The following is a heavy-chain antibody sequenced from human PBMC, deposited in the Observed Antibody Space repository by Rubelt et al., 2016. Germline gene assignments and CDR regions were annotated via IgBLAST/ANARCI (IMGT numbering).Heavy chain of an antibody. D-gene: IGHD6-13*01. CDR1: GFTFSRHH. V-gene: IGHV3-30*04. Sequence: QVQLVESGGGVVQPGRSLRLSCATSGFTFSRHHMHWVRQAPGKGLEWLAVVPYDGSDSSYADSVKGRFTIYRDNSKNTRYLQMNSLRAEETAVYYCARDYSSRWTYCFDHWGQGTLVTVSS. J-gene: IGHJ4*02. CDR3: ARDYSSRWTYCFDH. CDR2: VPYDGSDS.